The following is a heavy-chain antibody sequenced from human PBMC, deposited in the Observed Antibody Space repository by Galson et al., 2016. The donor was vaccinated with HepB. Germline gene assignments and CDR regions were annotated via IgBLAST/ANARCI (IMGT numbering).Heavy chain of an antibody. J-gene: IGHJ4*02. V-gene: IGHV3-30*03. Sequence: SVKGRFIISRDNSKNTLYLQMNSLRAEDTAVYYCATDGSARGYFDSWGQGTLVTASS. CDR3: ATDGSARGYFDS. D-gene: IGHD2-15*01.